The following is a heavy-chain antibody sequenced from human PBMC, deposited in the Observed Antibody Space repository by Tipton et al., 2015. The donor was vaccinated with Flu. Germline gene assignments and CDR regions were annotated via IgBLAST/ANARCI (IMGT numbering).Heavy chain of an antibody. J-gene: IGHJ4*02. D-gene: IGHD5-12*01. V-gene: IGHV4-38-2*01. CDR2: VSRTGST. Sequence: TLSLTCAVSGDSISSDYYWGWIRQFPGKGLEWIGTVSRTGSTIYNPSLKSRVTISIDRSKNQFSLKVTSLTAADTAVYYCARGSGYANTYLDSWGRGTLVTVSS. CDR3: ARGSGYANTYLDS. CDR1: GDSISSDYY.